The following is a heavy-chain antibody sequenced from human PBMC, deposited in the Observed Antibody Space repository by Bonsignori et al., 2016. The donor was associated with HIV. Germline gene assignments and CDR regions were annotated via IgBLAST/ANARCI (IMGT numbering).Heavy chain of an antibody. CDR1: GYTFTNYY. V-gene: IGHV1-46*01. J-gene: IGHJ4*01. D-gene: IGHD3-22*01. Sequence: QVQLVQSGAEVKKPGASVKVSCKASGYTFTNYYMQWVRQAPGQGLEWVGIINPSGGSTNYAQKFQGRVSMTRDPSTSTVYMELSSLRSEDTAVYYCARQNYFDASGYQYLGHFDY. CDR2: INPSGGST. CDR3: ARQNYFDASGYQYLGHFDY.